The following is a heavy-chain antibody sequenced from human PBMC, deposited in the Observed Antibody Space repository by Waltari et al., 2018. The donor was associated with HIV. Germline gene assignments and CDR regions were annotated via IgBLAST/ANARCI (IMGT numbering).Heavy chain of an antibody. V-gene: IGHV1-69*04. D-gene: IGHD3-3*01. Sequence: VQLVQSGAEVKKPGSSVRVSCKASGDTLSNYAVSWVRQAPGQGLEWMGSIIPAIGIAMHTGYFQGRGTINADKSTNSAYMELGGLRSEDTALYFCTLGRIDDIRSGRENLGGFDPWGPGTLVTVSS. CDR3: TLGRIDDIRSGRENLGGFDP. J-gene: IGHJ5*02. CDR2: IIPAIGIA. CDR1: GDTLSNYA.